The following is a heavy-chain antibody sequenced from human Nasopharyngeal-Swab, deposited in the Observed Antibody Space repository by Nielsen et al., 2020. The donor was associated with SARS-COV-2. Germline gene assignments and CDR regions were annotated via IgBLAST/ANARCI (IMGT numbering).Heavy chain of an antibody. D-gene: IGHD6-19*01. CDR1: GGSISSNYY. V-gene: IGHV4-39*01. Sequence: SETLSLTCTVSGGSISSNYYWGWIRQPPGKGLEWIGIIYYTGSTYYSPSLKSRVTISVDTSKNQFSLKLSSVTAADTAVYYCARGIAVAGPTDDYYYYYGMDVWGQGTTVTVSS. J-gene: IGHJ6*02. CDR2: IYYTGST. CDR3: ARGIAVAGPTDDYYYYYGMDV.